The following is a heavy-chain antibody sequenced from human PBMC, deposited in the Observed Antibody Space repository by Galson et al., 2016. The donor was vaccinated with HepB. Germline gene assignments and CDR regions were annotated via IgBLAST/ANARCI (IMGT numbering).Heavy chain of an antibody. Sequence: SETLSLTCTVSGDSFSSSGFYWGWIRQSPGKGLEWIGTVYYSGNTYYNASLKSRVTISMDTSKNHFSLKLSSVTAADTAVYYCARLGLGGAFDFWGQGTLVTVSS. D-gene: IGHD3-16*01. V-gene: IGHV4-39*02. CDR1: GDSFSSSGFY. CDR3: ARLGLGGAFDF. J-gene: IGHJ4*02. CDR2: VYYSGNT.